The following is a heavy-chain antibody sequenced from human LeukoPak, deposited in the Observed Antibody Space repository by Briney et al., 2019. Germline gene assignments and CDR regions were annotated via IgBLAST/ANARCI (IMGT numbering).Heavy chain of an antibody. CDR3: AKMKGHPLPKFYMHV. Sequence: PGGSLRLSCAASGFTFSGFAMSWVRRTPGKGLEWVSGISGSGDNTLYADSAKGRFTISRDNSKNTLYLEMNSLRAEDTAIFYCAKMKGHPLPKFYMHVWGQGTTVTVSS. CDR1: GFTFSGFA. J-gene: IGHJ6*03. CDR2: ISGSGDNT. V-gene: IGHV3-23*01.